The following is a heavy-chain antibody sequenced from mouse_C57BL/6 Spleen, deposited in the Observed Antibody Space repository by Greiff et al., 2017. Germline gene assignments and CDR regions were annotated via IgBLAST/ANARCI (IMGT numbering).Heavy chain of an antibody. CDR2: IYPRDGST. CDR3: ERAGAYYSNSWYLDV. J-gene: IGHJ1*03. Sequence: VQLQQSDAELVKPGDSVTISCKVSGYTFTDHTIHWMKQRPEQGLEWIGYIYPRDGSTKYNEKFKVKATLTADKSSSPAYMQLNSRTSEDSAAYVRERAGAYYSNSWYLDVWGTGTTLTVSS. D-gene: IGHD2-5*01. CDR1: GYTFTDHT. V-gene: IGHV1-78*01.